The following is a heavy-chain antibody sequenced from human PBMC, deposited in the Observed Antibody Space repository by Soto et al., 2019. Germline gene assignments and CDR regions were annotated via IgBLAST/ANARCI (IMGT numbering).Heavy chain of an antibody. V-gene: IGHV1-3*01. CDR1: GGTFSSYA. J-gene: IGHJ4*02. Sequence: ASVKVSCKTSGGTFSSYAISWVRQAPGQRLEWMGWINAGNGNTKYSQKFQGRVTITRDTSASTAYMELSSLRSEDTAVYYCARDLGGWPDYWGQGNLVTVS. CDR2: INAGNGNT. D-gene: IGHD2-15*01. CDR3: ARDLGGWPDY.